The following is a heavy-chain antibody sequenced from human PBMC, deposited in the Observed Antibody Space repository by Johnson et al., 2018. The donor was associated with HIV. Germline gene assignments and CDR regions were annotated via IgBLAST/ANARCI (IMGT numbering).Heavy chain of an antibody. Sequence: VQLVESGGRLVQPGGSLRLSCAASGFSFSTYWMHWVRRVPGKGLVWVSRIDTEGSGTTYADSVKGRFTISRDNAKNTVYLQMISLRAEDMAVYYCARSRWADDAFDIWGQGTVVTVSS. J-gene: IGHJ3*02. CDR2: IDTEGSGT. CDR1: GFSFSTYW. D-gene: IGHD1-26*01. V-gene: IGHV3-74*03. CDR3: ARSRWADDAFDI.